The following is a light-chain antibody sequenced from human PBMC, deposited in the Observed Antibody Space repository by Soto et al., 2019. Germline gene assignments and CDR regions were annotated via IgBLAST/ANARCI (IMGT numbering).Light chain of an antibody. CDR2: EDN. CDR1: SSNIGENY. V-gene: IGLV1-51*01. Sequence: QSVLTQPPSVSAAPGQKVTISCSGSSSNIGENYVSWYQQFPGTAPKLLIHEDNKRPSGIPDRFSGSKSGTSATLGITGLQTGDEADYYCGAWDSSLSSGQFGGGTKLTVL. J-gene: IGLJ2*01. CDR3: GAWDSSLSSGQ.